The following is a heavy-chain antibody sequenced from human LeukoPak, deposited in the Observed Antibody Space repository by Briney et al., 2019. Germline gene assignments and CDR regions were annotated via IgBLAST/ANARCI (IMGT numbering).Heavy chain of an antibody. CDR3: ARSHRYGGPEGAAAVGY. J-gene: IGHJ4*02. Sequence: GESLKISCKGSGYSFTSYWIGWVRQMPGKGLEWMGIIYPGDSDTRYSPSFQRQVTISADKSISTAYLQWSSLKASDTAMYYCARSHRYGGPEGAAAVGYWGQGTLVTVSS. CDR2: IYPGDSDT. CDR1: GYSFTSYW. V-gene: IGHV5-51*01. D-gene: IGHD6-13*01.